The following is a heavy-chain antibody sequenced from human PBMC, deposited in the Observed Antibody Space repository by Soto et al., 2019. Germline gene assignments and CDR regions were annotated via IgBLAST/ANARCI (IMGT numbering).Heavy chain of an antibody. Sequence: SVKVSCKASGFTFTSSAMQWVRQARGQRLEWIGWIVVGSGNTNYAQKFQERVTITRDMSTSTAYMELSSLRSEDTAVYYCAAFPYYYGSGSTPLAFDIWGQGTMVTVS. CDR3: AAFPYYYGSGSTPLAFDI. J-gene: IGHJ3*02. CDR2: IVVGSGNT. V-gene: IGHV1-58*02. CDR1: GFTFTSSA. D-gene: IGHD3-10*01.